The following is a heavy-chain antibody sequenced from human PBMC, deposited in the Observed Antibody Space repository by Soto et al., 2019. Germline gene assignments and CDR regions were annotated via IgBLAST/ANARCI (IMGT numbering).Heavy chain of an antibody. Sequence: GGSLRLSCAASGFTFSSYAMSWVLQAPGKGLEWVSAISGSGGSTYYADSVKGRFTISRDNSKNTLYLQMNSLRAEDTAVYYCAKDRKVGAYYYGMDGWGQGTTVSVSS. V-gene: IGHV3-23*01. CDR2: ISGSGGST. CDR3: AKDRKVGAYYYGMDG. D-gene: IGHD1-26*01. J-gene: IGHJ6*02. CDR1: GFTFSSYA.